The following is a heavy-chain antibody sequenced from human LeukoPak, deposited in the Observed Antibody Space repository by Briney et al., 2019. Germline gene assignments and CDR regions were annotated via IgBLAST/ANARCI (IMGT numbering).Heavy chain of an antibody. CDR2: ISGSGGST. CDR3: AKGVGTNKGGYHFDY. V-gene: IGHV3-23*01. CDR1: GFAFSSFA. J-gene: IGHJ4*02. D-gene: IGHD1-26*01. Sequence: PGGSLRLSCAASGFAFSSFAMSWVRQAPGKGLEWVSSISGSGGSTYYADSVKGRFTISRDGSKNTLYVQMNSLRAEDTAVYYCAKGVGTNKGGYHFDYWGQGTPVTVSS.